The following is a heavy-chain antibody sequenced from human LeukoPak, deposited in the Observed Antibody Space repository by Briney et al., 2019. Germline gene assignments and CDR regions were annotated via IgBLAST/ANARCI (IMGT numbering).Heavy chain of an antibody. CDR3: ARVQLGGSWFFDL. J-gene: IGHJ2*01. CDR1: GLTFSSYW. D-gene: IGHD5-12*01. V-gene: IGHV3-7*03. CDR2: IRQDGSEE. Sequence: GGSLRLSCAASGLTFSSYWMRWVRQAPGTGLEWVANIRQDGSEEYYVDSVRGRLTISRDNAKNSLYLQMNSLRAEDTAVYYCARVQLGGSWFFDLWGRGTLVTVSS.